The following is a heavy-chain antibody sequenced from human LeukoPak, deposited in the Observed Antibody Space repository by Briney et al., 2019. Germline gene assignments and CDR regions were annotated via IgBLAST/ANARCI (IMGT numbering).Heavy chain of an antibody. J-gene: IGHJ3*02. CDR3: TTGRFLEWSDDAFDI. Sequence: GGSLRLSCAASGFTFSSYAMSWVRQAPGKGLEWVSAISGSGGSTYYADSVKGRFTISRDNSKNTLYLQMSSLKTEDTAVYYCTTGRFLEWSDDAFDIWGQGTMVTVSS. CDR1: GFTFSSYA. D-gene: IGHD3-3*01. CDR2: ISGSGGST. V-gene: IGHV3-23*01.